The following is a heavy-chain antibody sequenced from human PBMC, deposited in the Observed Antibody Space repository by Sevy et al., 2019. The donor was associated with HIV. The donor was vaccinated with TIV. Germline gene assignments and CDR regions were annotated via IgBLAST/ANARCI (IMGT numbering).Heavy chain of an antibody. D-gene: IGHD5-18*01. Sequence: GGSLRLSCAASGFIFSNYPIHWVRQAPGKGLEWVAVISYDATYKYYADSVKGRFTISRDNSKNTLYLQMNSLRAEDTAVYYRARGPIQLGAFDLWGQGTLVTVSS. J-gene: IGHJ3*01. CDR3: ARGPIQLGAFDL. CDR1: GFIFSNYP. CDR2: ISYDATYK. V-gene: IGHV3-30*04.